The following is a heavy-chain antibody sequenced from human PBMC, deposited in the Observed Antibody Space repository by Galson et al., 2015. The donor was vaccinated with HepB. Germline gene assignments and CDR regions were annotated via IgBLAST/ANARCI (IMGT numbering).Heavy chain of an antibody. D-gene: IGHD1-26*01. V-gene: IGHV1-18*04. CDR3: AREIYSGSYYYYYGMDV. Sequence: SVKVSCKASGYTFTSYGISWVRQAPGQGLEWMGWISAYNGNTNYAQKLQGRVTMTTDTSTSTAYMELRSLRSDDTAVYYCAREIYSGSYYYYYGMDVWGQGTTVTVSS. CDR2: ISAYNGNT. J-gene: IGHJ6*02. CDR1: GYTFTSYG.